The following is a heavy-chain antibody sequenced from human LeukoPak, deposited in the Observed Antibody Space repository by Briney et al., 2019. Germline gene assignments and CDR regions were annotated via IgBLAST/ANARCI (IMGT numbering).Heavy chain of an antibody. CDR3: ATTVSGNEVEY. Sequence: PSETLSLTCTVSGGSISSGSYYWGWIRQPPGKGLEWIGSLYYSGSTYYNPSLKSRVTISVDTSKNQFSLKLSSVTAADTALYYCATTVSGNEVEYWGQGTLVTVSP. J-gene: IGHJ4*02. CDR1: GGSISSGSYY. CDR2: LYYSGST. V-gene: IGHV4-39*01. D-gene: IGHD5-12*01.